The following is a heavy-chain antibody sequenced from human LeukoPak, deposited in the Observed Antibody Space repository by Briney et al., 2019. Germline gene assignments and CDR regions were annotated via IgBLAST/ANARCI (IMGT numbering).Heavy chain of an antibody. Sequence: PGRSLRLSCAASGFTFSSYGMHWVRQAPGKGLEWVAVIWYDGSNKYYADSVKGRFTISRDNSKNTLYLQMNSLRAEDTAVYYCARKSEWFGELLYHNWFDPWGQGTLVTVSS. J-gene: IGHJ5*02. V-gene: IGHV3-33*01. CDR1: GFTFSSYG. CDR3: ARKSEWFGELLYHNWFDP. CDR2: IWYDGSNK. D-gene: IGHD3-10*01.